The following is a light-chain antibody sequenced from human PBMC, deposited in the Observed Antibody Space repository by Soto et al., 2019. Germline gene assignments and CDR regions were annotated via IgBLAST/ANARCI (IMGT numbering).Light chain of an antibody. V-gene: IGKV3-20*01. CDR3: QQYGSSGT. J-gene: IGKJ1*01. CDR1: HSVTSYY. Sequence: EIVLTQSPGTLSFCPEERAPLSGWASHSVTSYYLAWYQQKPGQAPRLLIYGASNRATGIPDRFSGSGSGTDFTLTISRLEPEDFAVYYCQQYGSSGTFGQGTKVDI. CDR2: GAS.